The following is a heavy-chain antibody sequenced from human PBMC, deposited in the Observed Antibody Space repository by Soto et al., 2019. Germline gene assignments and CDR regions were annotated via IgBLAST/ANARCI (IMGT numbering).Heavy chain of an antibody. CDR1: GDTFNDYY. V-gene: IGHV1-2*02. CDR3: ARESGGATATLDYYYFYMDV. CDR2: INPNGGVT. J-gene: IGHJ6*03. D-gene: IGHD5-12*01. Sequence: QVQLVQSGAEVKKPGASVTVSCRSSGDTFNDYYIHWVRQAPGQGLDWMGWINPNGGVTKYAQKFQGRVSMTRGTSIRTVYMQLSRLRSDDTAVYYCARESGGATATLDYYYFYMDVWGTGTTVTVSS.